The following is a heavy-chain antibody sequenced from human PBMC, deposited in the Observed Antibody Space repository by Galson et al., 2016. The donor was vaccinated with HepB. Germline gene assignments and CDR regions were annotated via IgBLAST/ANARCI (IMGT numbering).Heavy chain of an antibody. CDR3: AREYRRGTYYPSH. Sequence: SVKVSCKASGYSFTDYYVVWVRQAPGQGLEWMGWMNPNTGGTNYVRKFRGWFAMTRDTSINTAYMEIQTLKSDDTAVFFCAREYRRGTYYPSHWGQGTLVTVSS. CDR2: MNPNTGGT. J-gene: IGHJ4*02. V-gene: IGHV1-2*04. CDR1: GYSFTDYY. D-gene: IGHD1-26*01.